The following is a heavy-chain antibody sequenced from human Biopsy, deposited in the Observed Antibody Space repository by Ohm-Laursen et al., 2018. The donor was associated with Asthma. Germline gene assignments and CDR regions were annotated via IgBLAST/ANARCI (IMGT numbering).Heavy chain of an antibody. CDR1: GFTFSSYG. J-gene: IGHJ6*01. D-gene: IGHD4-17*01. Sequence: SLRLSCAASGFTFSSYGMHWVRQAPGKGLEWVAVISYDGSTKYYADSVKGRFTISRDNSKNTLYLQMSSLRVEETAVYYCAKDPRIYGDNVGDMDVWGQGTAVNVSS. CDR3: AKDPRIYGDNVGDMDV. V-gene: IGHV3-30*18. CDR2: ISYDGSTK.